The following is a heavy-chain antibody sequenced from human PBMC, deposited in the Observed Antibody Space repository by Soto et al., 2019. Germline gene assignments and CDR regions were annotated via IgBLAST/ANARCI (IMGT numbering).Heavy chain of an antibody. CDR3: VRDWESTTQTWGFGDS. V-gene: IGHV1-69*08. CDR1: GGTFSSYT. CDR2: IIPIFGVT. Sequence: QVQLVQSGAEVQKPGSSVKVSCKASGGTFSSYTITWVQQAPGQGLEWLGRIIPIFGVTNYAQKFQDRVTITADRSTTTAYMELSRLRSEDTAVYYCVRDWESTTQTWGFGDSWGQGTLVTVSS. D-gene: IGHD1-1*01. J-gene: IGHJ4*02.